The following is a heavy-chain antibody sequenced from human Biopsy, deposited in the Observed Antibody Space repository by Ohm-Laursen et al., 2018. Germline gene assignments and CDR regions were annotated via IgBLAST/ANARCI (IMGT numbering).Heavy chain of an antibody. CDR2: ISAAGPAM. J-gene: IGHJ4*02. CDR1: GFTFSDFY. Sequence: SLRLSCAASGFTFSDFYMSWIRQAPGKGLEWVSYISAAGPAMFYADSVRGRFTISRDNANNLLYLQMDSLRAEDTAVYYCARRRPIDYWGQGTLVTVPS. CDR3: ARRRPIDY. V-gene: IGHV3-11*01.